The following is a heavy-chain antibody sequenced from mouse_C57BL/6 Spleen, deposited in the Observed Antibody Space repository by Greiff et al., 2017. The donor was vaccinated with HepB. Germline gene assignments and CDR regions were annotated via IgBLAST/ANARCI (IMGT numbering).Heavy chain of an antibody. CDR1: EYEFPSHD. CDR3: VRQGDYDGGFAY. V-gene: IGHV5-2*03. Sequence: EVKLVESGGGLVQPGESLKLSCESNEYEFPSHDMSWVRKTPEKRLELVAAINSDGGSTYYPDTMERRFIISRDNTKKTLYLQMSSLRSEDTALYYCVRQGDYDGGFAYWGQGTLVTVSA. CDR2: INSDGGST. D-gene: IGHD2-4*01. J-gene: IGHJ3*01.